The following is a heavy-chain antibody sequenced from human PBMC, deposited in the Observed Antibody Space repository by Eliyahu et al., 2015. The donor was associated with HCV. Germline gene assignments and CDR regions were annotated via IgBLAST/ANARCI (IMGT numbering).Heavy chain of an antibody. CDR2: IKSKTDGGTT. V-gene: IGHV3-15*01. J-gene: IGHJ1*01. CDR1: GFTFNNAW. CDR3: TTVSEGPQYSGSYLVGYFQH. Sequence: EVQLVESGGGLIKPGGSLRLSCAASGFTFNNAWXSWVRQAPGKGLEWVGRIKSKTDGGTTDYAAPVKGRFTISRDDSKNTLSLQMNSLKTEDTAVYYCTTVSEGPQYSGSYLVGYFQHWGQGTLVTVSS. D-gene: IGHD1-26*01.